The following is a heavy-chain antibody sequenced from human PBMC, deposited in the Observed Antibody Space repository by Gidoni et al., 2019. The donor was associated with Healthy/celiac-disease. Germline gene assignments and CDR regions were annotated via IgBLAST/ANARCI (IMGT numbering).Heavy chain of an antibody. CDR3: AKGGLYWNSWGGNHDAFDI. CDR2: ISYDGSNK. CDR1: GFTFSSYG. V-gene: IGHV3-30*18. D-gene: IGHD1-7*01. J-gene: IGHJ3*02. Sequence: QVQLVESGGGVVQPGRSLRLSCAASGFTFSSYGMHWVRQAPGKGLEWVAVISYDGSNKYYADSVKGRFTISRDNSKNTLYLQMNSLRAEDTAVYYCAKGGLYWNSWGGNHDAFDIWGQGTMVTVSS.